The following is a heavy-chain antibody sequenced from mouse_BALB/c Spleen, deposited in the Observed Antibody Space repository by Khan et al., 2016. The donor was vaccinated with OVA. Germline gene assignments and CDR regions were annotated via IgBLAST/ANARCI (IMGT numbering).Heavy chain of an antibody. J-gene: IGHJ2*01. CDR3: ARDRIDY. Sequence: LKESGAELAKPGASVKMSCKASGYTFRNYWIQWVKQRPGQGLEWIGYINPSSGHTFYNQTFNDKATLTTDKSSSTAYMQLSSLTSEDSAVYYCARDRIDYWGQGTTLTVSS. CDR1: GYTFRNYW. CDR2: INPSSGHT. V-gene: IGHV1-7*01.